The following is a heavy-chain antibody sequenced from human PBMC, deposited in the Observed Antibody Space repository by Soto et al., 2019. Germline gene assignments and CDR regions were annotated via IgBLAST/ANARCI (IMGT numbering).Heavy chain of an antibody. CDR3: ARDLRNLPYYYYGMDV. V-gene: IGHV3-48*02. CDR1: GFTFSSNS. CDR2: ISSSSSTI. Sequence: GGSLRLSCAASGFTFSSNSMNWVRQAPGKGLEWVSYISSSSSTIYYADSVKGRFTISRDNAKNSLYLQMNSLRDEDTAVYYCARDLRNLPYYYYGMDVWGQGTTVTVSS. D-gene: IGHD4-4*01. J-gene: IGHJ6*02.